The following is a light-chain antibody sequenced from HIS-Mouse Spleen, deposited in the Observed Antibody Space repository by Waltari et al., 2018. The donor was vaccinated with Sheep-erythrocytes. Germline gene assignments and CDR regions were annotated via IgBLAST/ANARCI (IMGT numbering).Light chain of an antibody. CDR3: QAWDSSTVV. J-gene: IGLJ2*01. V-gene: IGLV3-1*01. Sequence: SYELTQPPSVSVSPGQTASITCSGDKLGDKYACWYQQKPGHSPVLVIYQDSTRPSGIPERFYGSNSGNTATLTISGTQAMDEADYYCQAWDSSTVVFGGGTKLTVL. CDR2: QDS. CDR1: KLGDKY.